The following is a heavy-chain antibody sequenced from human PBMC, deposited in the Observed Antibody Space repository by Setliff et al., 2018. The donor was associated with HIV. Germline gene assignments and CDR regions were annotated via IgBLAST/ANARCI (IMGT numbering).Heavy chain of an antibody. V-gene: IGHV3-48*03. J-gene: IGHJ5*02. CDR3: ARDRTCSGGSCYGT. D-gene: IGHD2-15*01. CDR2: MTASGSNI. CDR1: GFTFSIYE. Sequence: PGGSLRLSCAASGFTFSIYEMNWVRQAPGKGLEWVSYMTASGSNIYYADSVKGRFTISRDNAKNSLYLQMNSLRAEDTAVYYCARDRTCSGGSCYGTWGQGTMVTVSS.